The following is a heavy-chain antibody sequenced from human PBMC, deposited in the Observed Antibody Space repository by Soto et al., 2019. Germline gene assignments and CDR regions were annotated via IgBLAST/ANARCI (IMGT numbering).Heavy chain of an antibody. J-gene: IGHJ4*02. D-gene: IGHD6-19*01. V-gene: IGHV3-33*01. CDR3: ARGGSVARNY. CDR1: GFTFSSYG. Sequence: QVQLVESGGGVVQPGRSLRLSCAASGFTFSSYGMHWVRQAPGKGLEWVAVIWYDGSNIYYADSVKGRFTISRDNSKNTLYLQMNSLRAEDTAVYYCARGGSVARNYWGQGTLVTVSS. CDR2: IWYDGSNI.